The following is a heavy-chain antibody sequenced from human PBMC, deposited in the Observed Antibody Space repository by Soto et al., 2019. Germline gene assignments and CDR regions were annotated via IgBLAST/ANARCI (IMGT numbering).Heavy chain of an antibody. V-gene: IGHV3-23*01. J-gene: IGHJ4*02. CDR1: GFTFSSYA. D-gene: IGHD6-19*01. CDR2: IIGNGGSA. CDR3: ALNSGPFDY. Sequence: RLSCAASGFTFSSYAMSWVRQAPGKGLEWVSSIIGNGGSANYADSVKGRFAISRDNSKNTLYLQMNILRAEDTALYYCALNSGPFDYWGQGTLVTVSS.